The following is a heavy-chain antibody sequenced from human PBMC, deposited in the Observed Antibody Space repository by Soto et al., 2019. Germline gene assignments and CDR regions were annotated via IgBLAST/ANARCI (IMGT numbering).Heavy chain of an antibody. CDR2: INVYNGNT. V-gene: IGHV1-18*01. J-gene: IGHJ5*02. D-gene: IGHD3-10*01. CDR3: ARGVGSGSYYNQYNWFDP. Sequence: QVQLVQSGGEVKKPGASVKVSCKASGYTFTNYGISWVRQAPGQGLEWMGWINVYNGNTKYAQKVQGRVTMTTDTCTXTXXMELRSLRSDDTAVYYCARGVGSGSYYNQYNWFDPWGQGTLVTVSS. CDR1: GYTFTNYG.